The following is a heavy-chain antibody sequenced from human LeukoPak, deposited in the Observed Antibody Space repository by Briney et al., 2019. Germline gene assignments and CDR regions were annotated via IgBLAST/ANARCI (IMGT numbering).Heavy chain of an antibody. CDR1: GFTFSSYA. CDR3: ARDRRGYSGYDSAGMDV. D-gene: IGHD5-12*01. J-gene: IGHJ6*04. V-gene: IGHV3-30*04. Sequence: PGGSLRLSCAASGFTFSSYAMHWVRQAPGKGLEWVAVISYDGSNKYYADSVKGRFTISRDNSKNTLYLQMNSLKAEDTAVYYCARDRRGYSGYDSAGMDVWGEGTTVTVSS. CDR2: ISYDGSNK.